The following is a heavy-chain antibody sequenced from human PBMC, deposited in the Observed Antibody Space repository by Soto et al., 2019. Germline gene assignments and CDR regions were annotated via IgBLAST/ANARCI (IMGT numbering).Heavy chain of an antibody. CDR2: INHSGST. CDR1: GGSFSGYY. V-gene: IGHV4-34*01. J-gene: IGHJ4*02. CDR3: ARGRIAAADLGLDS. D-gene: IGHD6-13*01. Sequence: QVQLQQWGAGLLKPSETLSLTCAVYGGSFSGYYWSWIRQPPGKGLEWIGEINHSGSTNYNPSLKSQVTXXVXTSXNQFSLKLSSVTAADTAVYYCARGRIAAADLGLDSWGQGTLVTVSS.